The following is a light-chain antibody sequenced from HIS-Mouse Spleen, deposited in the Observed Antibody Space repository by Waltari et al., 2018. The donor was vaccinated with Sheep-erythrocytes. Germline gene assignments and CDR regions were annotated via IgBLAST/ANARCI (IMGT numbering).Light chain of an antibody. Sequence: QSALTHPRTVSGSPALPGTISCTGTTSPDGGYNYVPRYQQHPGKAPKRMIYEGSKRPSGVPARFSGSKSGDPASLTISGLQAEDEADYYCCSYAGSYTFGVFGGGTKLTVL. CDR3: CSYAGSYTFGV. CDR2: EGS. CDR1: TSPDGGYNY. J-gene: IGLJ3*02. V-gene: IGLV2-11*01.